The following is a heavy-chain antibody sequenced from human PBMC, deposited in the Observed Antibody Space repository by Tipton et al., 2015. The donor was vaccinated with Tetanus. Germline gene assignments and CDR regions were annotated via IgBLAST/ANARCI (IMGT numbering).Heavy chain of an antibody. Sequence: LRLSCNVSGDSMTDFYWSWIRQPPGKGLGWLAYIFYSGRTQFNPSLKSLASISVDTAKNHISLQLVSVTASDAAIYYCARTSRRGLHPDYWGQGTLVTVSS. D-gene: IGHD5-24*01. V-gene: IGHV4-59*12. CDR2: IFYSGRT. CDR1: GDSMTDFY. CDR3: ARTSRRGLHPDY. J-gene: IGHJ4*02.